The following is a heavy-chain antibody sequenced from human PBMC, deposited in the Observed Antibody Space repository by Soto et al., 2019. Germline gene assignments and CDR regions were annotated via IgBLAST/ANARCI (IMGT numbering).Heavy chain of an antibody. CDR1: GFTFSSYA. CDR2: ISGSGGST. Sequence: GGSLRLSCAASGFTFSSYAMSWVRQAPGKGLEWVSAISGSGGSTYYADSVKGRFTISRDNSKNTLYLQMNSLRAEDTAVYYWAKDTPIVLRFLEWLFFDWGQGTLVTVSS. J-gene: IGHJ4*02. V-gene: IGHV3-23*01. D-gene: IGHD3-3*01. CDR3: AKDTPIVLRFLEWLFFD.